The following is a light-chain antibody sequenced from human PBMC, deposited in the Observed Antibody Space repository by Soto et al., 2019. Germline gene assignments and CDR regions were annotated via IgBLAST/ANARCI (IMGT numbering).Light chain of an antibody. V-gene: IGLV2-23*02. CDR3: CSAANSPSAVV. CDR2: EVT. J-gene: IGLJ2*01. Sequence: QSVLTQPASVSGSPGQSITISCTGTSSDVGNYNLVSWYQHHPGTAPKLMVYEVTKRPSGVSSRFSGSKSGNTASLTISGLLAEDEADYYCCSAANSPSAVVFGGGTKLTVL. CDR1: SSDVGNYNL.